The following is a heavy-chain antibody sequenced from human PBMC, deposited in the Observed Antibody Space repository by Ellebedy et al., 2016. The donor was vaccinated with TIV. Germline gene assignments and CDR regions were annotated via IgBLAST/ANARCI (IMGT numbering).Heavy chain of an antibody. J-gene: IGHJ4*02. CDR1: GFTFSDYY. D-gene: IGHD3-3*01. CDR3: ARDGTFWSGQRNYFDY. V-gene: IGHV3-11*01. CDR2: ISSSGGTI. Sequence: GESLKISCAVSGFTFSDYYMSWIRQAPGKGLEWVSYISSSGGTISYADSVKGRFTISRDNAKNSLYLQMSSLRAEDTAVYYCARDGTFWSGQRNYFDYWGQGTLVTVSS.